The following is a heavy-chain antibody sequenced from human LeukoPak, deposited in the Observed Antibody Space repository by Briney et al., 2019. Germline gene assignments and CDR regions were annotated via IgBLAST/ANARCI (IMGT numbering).Heavy chain of an antibody. V-gene: IGHV1-2*02. Sequence: AASVKVSCKASGYTFTGYYMHWVRQAPGQGLEWMGWINPNSGGTNYAQKFQGRVTMTRDTSISTAYMELSRLRSDDTAVYYCASNAAGCSSTSCLNDAFDIWRQGTMVTVSS. CDR2: INPNSGGT. CDR1: GYTFTGYY. D-gene: IGHD2-2*01. CDR3: ASNAAGCSSTSCLNDAFDI. J-gene: IGHJ3*02.